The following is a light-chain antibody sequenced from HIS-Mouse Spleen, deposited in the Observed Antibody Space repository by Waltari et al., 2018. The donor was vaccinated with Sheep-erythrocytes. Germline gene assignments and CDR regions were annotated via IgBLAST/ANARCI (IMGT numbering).Light chain of an antibody. J-gene: IGKJ1*01. CDR2: KAS. V-gene: IGKV1-5*03. CDR3: QQYNSYPWT. CDR1: QSISSW. Sequence: DIQMTQSPSTLSASVGDRVNITCRASQSISSWLAWYQQKPGKAPKLLTYKASSLESGVPSRFSGSGSGTEFTLTISSLQPDDFATYYCQQYNSYPWTFGQGTKVEIK.